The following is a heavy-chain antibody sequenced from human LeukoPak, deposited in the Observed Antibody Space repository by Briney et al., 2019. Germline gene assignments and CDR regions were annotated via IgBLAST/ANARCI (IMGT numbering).Heavy chain of an antibody. V-gene: IGHV4-34*01. J-gene: IGHJ6*02. CDR3: ARRGVFAFFYYYGMDV. CDR1: GGSFSGYY. Sequence: SETLSLTCAVYGGSFSGYYWSWIRQPPGKGLEWIGEINHSGSTNYNPSLKSRVTIPVDTSKNQFSLKLSSVTAADTAVYYCARRGVFAFFYYYGMDVWGQGTTVTVSS. D-gene: IGHD3-10*01. CDR2: INHSGST.